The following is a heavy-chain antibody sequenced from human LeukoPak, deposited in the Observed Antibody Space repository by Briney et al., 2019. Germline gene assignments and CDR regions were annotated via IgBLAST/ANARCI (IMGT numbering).Heavy chain of an antibody. Sequence: GGSLRLSCAASGLTFSSNAMSWVRQVPGKGLEWVSAISGSGGSTYYADSVKGRFTISRDNSKNTLILQMNSLRAEDAAVYYCAKDAPGIAVAGSFGIWGHGTMVIVSS. J-gene: IGHJ3*02. CDR3: AKDAPGIAVAGSFGI. D-gene: IGHD6-19*01. CDR1: GLTFSSNA. CDR2: ISGSGGST. V-gene: IGHV3-23*01.